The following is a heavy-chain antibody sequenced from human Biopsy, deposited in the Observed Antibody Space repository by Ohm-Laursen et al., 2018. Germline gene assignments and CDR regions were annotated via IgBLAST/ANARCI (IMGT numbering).Heavy chain of an antibody. CDR3: ASLCSAMNCDKYFES. CDR1: GFIFSDYY. D-gene: IGHD3-9*01. CDR2: INSVGTI. J-gene: IGHJ4*02. V-gene: IGHV3-11*04. Sequence: SLRLSCAASGFIFSDYYMSWIRQAPGKGLEWVSNINSVGTIYYADSVRGRFTISRDNAKNSLYLQMNSLRAEDTAMYYCASLCSAMNCDKYFESWGRGTLVAVSS.